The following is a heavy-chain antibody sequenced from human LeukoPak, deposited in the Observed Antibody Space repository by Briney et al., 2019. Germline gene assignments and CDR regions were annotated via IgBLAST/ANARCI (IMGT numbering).Heavy chain of an antibody. Sequence: GGTLRLSCAASGFTFSSYWMSWVRQAPGKGLEWVANIKQDGSEKYYVDSVKGRFTISRDNAKNSLYLQMNSLRAEDTAVYYCARNVMGATTDWFDPWGQGTLVTVSS. J-gene: IGHJ5*02. CDR1: GFTFSSYW. V-gene: IGHV3-7*01. CDR3: ARNVMGATTDWFDP. D-gene: IGHD1-26*01. CDR2: IKQDGSEK.